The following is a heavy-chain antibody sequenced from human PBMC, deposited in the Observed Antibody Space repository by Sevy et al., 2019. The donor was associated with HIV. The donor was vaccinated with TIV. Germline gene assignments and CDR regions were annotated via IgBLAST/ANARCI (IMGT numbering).Heavy chain of an antibody. Sequence: ASVKVSCKASGYTFTSYGISWVRQAPGQGLEWMGWISAYNGNTNYALKLQGRVTMTTDTSTSTAYMELRSLRSDDTAVYYCARDAGYRFYDFWSGYYVSYYYYYGMDVWGQGTTVTVSS. CDR2: ISAYNGNT. D-gene: IGHD3-3*01. V-gene: IGHV1-18*01. CDR3: ARDAGYRFYDFWSGYYVSYYYYYGMDV. CDR1: GYTFTSYG. J-gene: IGHJ6*02.